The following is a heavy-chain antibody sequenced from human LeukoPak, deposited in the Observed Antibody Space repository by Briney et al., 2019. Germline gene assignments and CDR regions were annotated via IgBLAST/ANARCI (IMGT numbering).Heavy chain of an antibody. CDR1: GFTFSGYP. Sequence: GKSLRLSCAASGFTFSGYPIHWVRQAPGKGLEWVAVISYDGSNKYYADSVKGRFTISRDKSKNTLYLQMNSLRAEDTAVYNCARDLGDYGGFDYWGQGTLVTVSS. CDR2: ISYDGSNK. CDR3: ARDLGDYGGFDY. J-gene: IGHJ4*02. D-gene: IGHD4-17*01. V-gene: IGHV3-30-3*01.